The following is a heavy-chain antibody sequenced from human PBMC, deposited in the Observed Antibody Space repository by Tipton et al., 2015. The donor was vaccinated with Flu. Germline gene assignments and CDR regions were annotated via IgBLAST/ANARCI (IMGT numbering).Heavy chain of an antibody. Sequence: TLSLTCAVSGDSISSDYYWGWIRQFPGKGLEWIGTVSRTGSTIYNPSLKSRVTISIDRSKNQFSLNLKSVTAADMAVYYCARDSLDSSGWAAFDNWGQGTLVTVSS. CDR1: GDSISSDYY. CDR2: VSRTGST. D-gene: IGHD6-19*01. J-gene: IGHJ4*02. CDR3: ARDSLDSSGWAAFDN. V-gene: IGHV4-38-2*02.